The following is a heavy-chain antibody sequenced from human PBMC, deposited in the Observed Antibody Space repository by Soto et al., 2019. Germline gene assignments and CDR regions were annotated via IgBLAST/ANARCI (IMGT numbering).Heavy chain of an antibody. J-gene: IGHJ3*02. CDR3: AKATVVVVAAHDAFDI. V-gene: IGHV3-30*18. Sequence: GGSLRLSCAASGFTFSSYGMHWVRQAPCKGLEWVAVISYDGSNKYYADSVKGRFTISRDNSKNTLYLQMNSLRAEDTAVYYCAKATVVVVAAHDAFDIWGQGTMVTVSS. CDR1: GFTFSSYG. CDR2: ISYDGSNK. D-gene: IGHD2-15*01.